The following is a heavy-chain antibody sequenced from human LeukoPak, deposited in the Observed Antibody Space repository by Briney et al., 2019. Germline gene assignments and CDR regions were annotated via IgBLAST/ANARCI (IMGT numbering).Heavy chain of an antibody. V-gene: IGHV3-30*18. CDR3: AKSSGSYYHLDY. Sequence: HSGGSLTLSCAASGFTFSSYGMHWVRQAPGKGLEWVAVISYDGSNKYYADSVKGRFTISRDNSKNTLYLQMNSLRAEDTAVYYCAKSSGSYYHLDYWGQGTLVTVSS. D-gene: IGHD1-26*01. J-gene: IGHJ4*02. CDR1: GFTFSSYG. CDR2: ISYDGSNK.